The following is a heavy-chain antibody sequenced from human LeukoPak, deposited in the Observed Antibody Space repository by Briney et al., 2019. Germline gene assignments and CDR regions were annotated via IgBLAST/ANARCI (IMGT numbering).Heavy chain of an antibody. CDR3: ARDLVDGVGAPGAY. V-gene: IGHV3-7*03. CDR1: GFSFSGYW. J-gene: IGHJ4*02. CDR2: IKQDGSEK. D-gene: IGHD1-26*01. Sequence: GGSLRLSCAASGFSFSGYWMPWVRQAPGKGLEWVANIKQDGSEKYYVDSVKGRFTISRDNAKNSLYLQMNSLRSDDTAVFYCARDLVDGVGAPGAYWGQGALVTVSS.